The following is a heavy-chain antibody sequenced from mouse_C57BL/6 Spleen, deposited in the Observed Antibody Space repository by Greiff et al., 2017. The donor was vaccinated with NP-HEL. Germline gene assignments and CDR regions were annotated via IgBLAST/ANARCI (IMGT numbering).Heavy chain of an antibody. J-gene: IGHJ3*01. V-gene: IGHV10-3*01. Sequence: DVMLVESGGGLVQPKGSLKLSCAASGFTFNTYAMHWVRQAPGKGLEWVARIRSKSSNYANYYADSGKDRLTISRDASQSMLYLQMNNLKTEDTAMYYCVRDNYEVVQAWFAYWGQGTLVTVSA. CDR2: IRSKSSNYAN. CDR3: VRDNYEVVQAWFAY. D-gene: IGHD2-1*01. CDR1: GFTFNTYA.